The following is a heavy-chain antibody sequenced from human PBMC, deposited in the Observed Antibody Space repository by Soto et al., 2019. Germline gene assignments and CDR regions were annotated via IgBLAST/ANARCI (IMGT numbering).Heavy chain of an antibody. J-gene: IGHJ6*03. CDR1: GFTFSSYA. Sequence: GGSLRLSCAASGFTFSSYAMSWVRQAPGKGLEWVSAISGSGGSTYYADSVKGRFTISRDNSKNTLYLQMNSLRAEDTAVYYCAKDQSYEYYYYYYMDVWGKGTTVTVSS. D-gene: IGHD3-10*01. CDR2: ISGSGGST. CDR3: AKDQSYEYYYYYYMDV. V-gene: IGHV3-23*01.